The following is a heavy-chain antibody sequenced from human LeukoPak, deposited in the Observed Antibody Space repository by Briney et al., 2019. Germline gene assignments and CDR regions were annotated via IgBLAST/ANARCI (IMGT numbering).Heavy chain of an antibody. CDR3: ARLIVVVVAASSYFDS. V-gene: IGHV3-49*03. D-gene: IGHD2-15*01. CDR1: GFTFGEDA. Sequence: QPGRSLRLSCTASGFTFGEDAMSWFRQAPGKGLEWLGFIRTKTNGATAEYAASVKGRFSISRDDSKSIAYLQMNSLKTEDTAVYYCARLIVVVVAASSYFDSWGQGTRVTLSS. CDR2: IRTKTNGATA. J-gene: IGHJ4*02.